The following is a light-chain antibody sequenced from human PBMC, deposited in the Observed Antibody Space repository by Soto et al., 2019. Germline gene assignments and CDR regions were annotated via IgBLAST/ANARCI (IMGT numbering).Light chain of an antibody. V-gene: IGKV3-15*01. J-gene: IGKJ1*01. CDR1: QNIINN. CDR2: FAS. CDR3: QQRQSWPRT. Sequence: EIVMTQSPGTLSVSPGERATLSCRASQNIINNLAWYQQKPGQAPRLLIFFASTRVTGIPARFSGSGSGTEFTLTINSLQSEDFAVYYCQQRQSWPRTFGQGTKVDI.